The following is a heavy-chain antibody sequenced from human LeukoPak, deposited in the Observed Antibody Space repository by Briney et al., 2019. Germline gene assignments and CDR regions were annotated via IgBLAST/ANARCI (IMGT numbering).Heavy chain of an antibody. Sequence: PGGSLRLSCAASGFXFSSHGMHWGRQAPGKGLEWVALISYDGSNKYADSVKGRFTISRDISKNTLYLQMNSLRAEDTAVYYCAKGLAYYDSGESYYYGMDVWGQGTTVTVSS. J-gene: IGHJ6*02. CDR1: GFXFSSHG. D-gene: IGHD3-10*01. CDR2: ISYDGSNK. V-gene: IGHV3-30*18. CDR3: AKGLAYYDSGESYYYGMDV.